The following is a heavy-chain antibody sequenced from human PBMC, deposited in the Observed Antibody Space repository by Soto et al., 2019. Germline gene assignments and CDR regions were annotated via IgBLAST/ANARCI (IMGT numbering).Heavy chain of an antibody. CDR1: GFTFSSYG. D-gene: IGHD6-13*01. Sequence: GGSLRLSCAASGFTFSSYGMHWVRQAPGKGLEWVAVISYDGSNKYYADSVKGRFTISRDNSKNTLYLQMNSLRAEDTAVYYCAKEVDSSSWYHQNWFDSWGQGTLVTVYS. J-gene: IGHJ5*01. V-gene: IGHV3-30*18. CDR3: AKEVDSSSWYHQNWFDS. CDR2: ISYDGSNK.